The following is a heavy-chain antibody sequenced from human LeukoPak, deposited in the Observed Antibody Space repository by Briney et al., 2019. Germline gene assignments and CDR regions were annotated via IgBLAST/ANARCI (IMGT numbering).Heavy chain of an antibody. CDR3: ARVMVSSGWYDPGPGFDY. D-gene: IGHD6-19*01. V-gene: IGHV4-59*01. J-gene: IGHJ4*02. Sequence: SETLSLPCSVSGGSISSYYWSWIRQPPGKGLEWIGYIYDSGSTNYNPSLKSRVTISLDTSKNQFSLKLTSVTAADTAVYYCARVMVSSGWYDPGPGFDYWGQGTLVTVSS. CDR2: IYDSGST. CDR1: GGSISSYY.